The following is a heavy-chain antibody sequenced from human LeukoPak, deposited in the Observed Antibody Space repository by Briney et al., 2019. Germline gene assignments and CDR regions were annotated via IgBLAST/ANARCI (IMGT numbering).Heavy chain of an antibody. D-gene: IGHD6-13*01. J-gene: IGHJ4*02. CDR3: ARDWLTSRWVDY. CDR2: INPNSGGT. CDR1: GYTFTGYY. Sequence: ASVTLSCKASGYTFTGYYMHWVRQAPGQGLEWMGWINPNSGGTDHAQKFQGRVTMTRDTSISTAFMELSSLRSDDTAVYYCARDWLTSRWVDYWGEGTLAPVSS. V-gene: IGHV1-2*02.